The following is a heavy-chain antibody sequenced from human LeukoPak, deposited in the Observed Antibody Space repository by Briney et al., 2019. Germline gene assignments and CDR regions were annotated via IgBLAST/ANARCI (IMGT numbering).Heavy chain of an antibody. CDR1: GFTFSSYA. CDR2: ISGSGGST. Sequence: GGSLRLSCAASGFTFSSYAMSWVRQAPGKGLEWVSAISGSGGSTYYADSVKGRFTISRDNSKNTLYLQMNSLRAEDTAVYYCAKDDYKYYYDSSGYYSAPEAQYFQHWGQGTLVTASS. J-gene: IGHJ1*01. CDR3: AKDDYKYYYDSSGYYSAPEAQYFQH. D-gene: IGHD3-22*01. V-gene: IGHV3-23*01.